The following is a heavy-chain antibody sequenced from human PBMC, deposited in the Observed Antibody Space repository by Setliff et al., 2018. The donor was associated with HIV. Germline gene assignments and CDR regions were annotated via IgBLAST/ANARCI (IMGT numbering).Heavy chain of an antibody. Sequence: ASVKVSCKASGYTFTNYDINWVRQATGQGLEWMGWMNPNSGNTGYAQKFQGRVTMTRNTSISTAYMEVSSLKSDDTAVYYCARAVLYSGSYYPFDYWGQGGLVTVSS. CDR3: ARAVLYSGSYYPFDY. CDR1: GYTFTNYD. J-gene: IGHJ4*02. D-gene: IGHD1-26*01. CDR2: MNPNSGNT. V-gene: IGHV1-8*02.